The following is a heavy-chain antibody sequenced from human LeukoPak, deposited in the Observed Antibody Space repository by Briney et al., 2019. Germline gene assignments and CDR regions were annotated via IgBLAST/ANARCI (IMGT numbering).Heavy chain of an antibody. CDR1: GFTFSSYA. Sequence: PGGSLRLSCAASGFTFSSYAMSWVRQAPGKGLEWVSAISGSGGSTYYADSVKGRFTISRDNSKNTLYLQMNSLRAEDTAVYYCAKVEGGYCSSTSCPGAFDIWGQGTMVTVSP. D-gene: IGHD2-2*01. CDR3: AKVEGGYCSSTSCPGAFDI. J-gene: IGHJ3*02. CDR2: ISGSGGST. V-gene: IGHV3-23*01.